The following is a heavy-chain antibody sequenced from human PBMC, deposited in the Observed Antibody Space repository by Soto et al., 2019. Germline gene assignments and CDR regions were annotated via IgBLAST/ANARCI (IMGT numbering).Heavy chain of an antibody. J-gene: IGHJ3*02. V-gene: IGHV3-15*01. CDR1: GFTFRHVW. CDR2: IKRKSDGETT. Sequence: DVPLVESGGDLVNPGGSLRLSCAASGFTFRHVWMSWVRQAPGKGLEWVGHIKRKSDGETTEYAAPVKGRFTISRDDSKNMLFLQMNGGGGEDTAVYYCTTEQYCSSNTCPGAFDMWGQGTMVTVSS. D-gene: IGHD2-2*01. CDR3: TTEQYCSSNTCPGAFDM.